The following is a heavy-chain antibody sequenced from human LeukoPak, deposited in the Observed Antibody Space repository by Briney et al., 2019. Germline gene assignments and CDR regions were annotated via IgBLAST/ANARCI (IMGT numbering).Heavy chain of an antibody. J-gene: IGHJ5*02. CDR2: IIPIFGTA. CDR1: GGTFSSYA. Sequence: GASVKVSCKASGGTFSSYAISWVRQAPGQGLEWMGGIIPIFGTANYAQKFQGRVTIAADKSTSTAYMELSSLRSEDTAVYYCARDTLDYGDYEGWFDPWGQGTLVTVSS. V-gene: IGHV1-69*06. D-gene: IGHD4-17*01. CDR3: ARDTLDYGDYEGWFDP.